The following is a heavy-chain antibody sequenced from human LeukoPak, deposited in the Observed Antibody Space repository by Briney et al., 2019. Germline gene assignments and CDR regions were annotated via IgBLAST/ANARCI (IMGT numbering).Heavy chain of an antibody. D-gene: IGHD2-8*01. J-gene: IGHJ4*01. CDR1: GYSISSGYY. CDR3: PSHRAYAILVSGAPPEDSGPSF. V-gene: IGHV4-38-2*01. CDR2: TYHSGST. Sequence: SETLSLTCAVSGYSISSGYYWGWIRQPPGKGPEWIWSTYHSGSTYYNPSLKSRVTISLDTSKHQFSLKLRSVTAADTAVYYCPSHRAYAILVSGAPPEDSGPSFRGHGAPPTVPS.